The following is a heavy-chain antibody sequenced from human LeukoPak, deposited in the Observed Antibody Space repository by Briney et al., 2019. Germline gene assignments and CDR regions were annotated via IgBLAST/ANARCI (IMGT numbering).Heavy chain of an antibody. CDR2: ISAYNGNT. V-gene: IGHV1-18*01. CDR3: ARDRRLRYFDWLLSVAWFDP. D-gene: IGHD3-9*01. CDR1: GYTFTSYG. Sequence: ASVKVSCKASGYTFTSYGISWVRQAPGQGLEWMGWISAYNGNTNYAQKLQGRVTMTTDTSTSTAYMELRSLRSDDTAVYYCARDRRLRYFDWLLSVAWFDPWGQGTLVTVSS. J-gene: IGHJ5*02.